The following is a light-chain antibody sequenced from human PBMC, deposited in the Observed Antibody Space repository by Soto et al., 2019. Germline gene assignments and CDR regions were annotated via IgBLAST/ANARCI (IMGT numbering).Light chain of an antibody. Sequence: DIQMTQSPSSLSASVGDRVTITCRASQGISNYLAWYQQKPGKVPKLLIYAASTLRSGVPSRFSGSGSGTDFTLTISSLQPEDVATYYCQKYNSAPLNFGPGTKVDIK. V-gene: IGKV1-27*01. CDR2: AAS. CDR3: QKYNSAPLN. CDR1: QGISNY. J-gene: IGKJ3*01.